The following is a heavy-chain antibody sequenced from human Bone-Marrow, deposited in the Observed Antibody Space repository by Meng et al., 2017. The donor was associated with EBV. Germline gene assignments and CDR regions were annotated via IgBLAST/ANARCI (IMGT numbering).Heavy chain of an antibody. CDR2: INAGNGNT. J-gene: IGHJ4*02. CDR3: ARDSGGYAGY. D-gene: IGHD6-25*01. CDR1: GYTFTSYA. V-gene: IGHV1-3*01. Sequence: QVQLVQSGAEVKKPXAPVQVSCKASGYTFTSYAMHWVRQAPGQRLEWMGWINAGNGNTKYSQKFQGRVTITRDTSASTAYMELSSLRSEDTAVYYCARDSGGYAGYWGQGTLVTVSS.